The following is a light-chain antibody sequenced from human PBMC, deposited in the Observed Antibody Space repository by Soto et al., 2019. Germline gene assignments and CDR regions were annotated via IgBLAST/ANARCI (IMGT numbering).Light chain of an antibody. CDR2: GNI. V-gene: IGLV1-40*01. J-gene: IGLJ3*02. CDR3: QSFDTGLSAWV. Sequence: QSVLTQPPSVSGAPGQRVTISCTGSSSNIGARYDVHWYQQLPGAAPKLLIYGNINRPSGVPDRFSGSKSGTSASLAITGLQTGDEADYFCQSFDTGLSAWVFGGGTKLTVL. CDR1: SSNIGARYD.